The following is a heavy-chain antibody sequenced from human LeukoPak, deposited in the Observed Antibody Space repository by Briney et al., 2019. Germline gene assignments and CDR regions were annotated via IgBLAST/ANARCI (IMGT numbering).Heavy chain of an antibody. D-gene: IGHD2-8*01. J-gene: IGHJ6*02. Sequence: PGGSLRLSCAASGSTFDDYAMHWVRQAPGKGPEWVSGISWNSGTKGYADSVKGRFTISRDNAKNSLYLQMNSLRGEDAALYYCAVLHYYAMDVWGQGTTVTVSS. CDR2: ISWNSGTK. V-gene: IGHV3-9*01. CDR3: AVLHYYAMDV. CDR1: GSTFDDYA.